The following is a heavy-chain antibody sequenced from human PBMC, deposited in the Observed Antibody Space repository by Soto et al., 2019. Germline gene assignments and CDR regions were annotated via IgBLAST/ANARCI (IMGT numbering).Heavy chain of an antibody. Sequence: GGSLRLSCAASGFTFSSYSMNWVRQAPGKGLEWVSSISSSSSYIYYADSVKGRFTISRDNAKNSLYLQMNSLRAEDTAVYYCAREYSGYDRTSLTIPAPDYWGQGTLVTVSS. CDR3: AREYSGYDRTSLTIPAPDY. D-gene: IGHD5-12*01. CDR2: ISSSSSYI. V-gene: IGHV3-21*01. J-gene: IGHJ4*02. CDR1: GFTFSSYS.